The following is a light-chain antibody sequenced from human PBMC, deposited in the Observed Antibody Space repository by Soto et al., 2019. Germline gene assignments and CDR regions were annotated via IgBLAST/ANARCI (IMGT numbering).Light chain of an antibody. J-gene: IGLJ2*01. CDR3: CSYAGTYTFVI. V-gene: IGLV2-11*01. CDR1: SSDVGGYNY. CDR2: DVS. Sequence: LTQPPSVSGSPGQSVTISCTGTSSDVGGYNYVSWYQQHPGKAPKLMIYDVSKRPSGVPDRFSGSKSGNTASLTISGLQAEDEADYYCCSYAGTYTFVIFGGGTQLTV.